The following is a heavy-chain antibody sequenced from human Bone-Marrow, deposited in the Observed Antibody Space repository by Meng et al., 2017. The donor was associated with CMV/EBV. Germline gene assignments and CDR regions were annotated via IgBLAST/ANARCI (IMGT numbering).Heavy chain of an antibody. Sequence: SVKVSCKASGYTFTSYGISWVRQAPGQGLEWMGGIIPILGIANYAQKFQGRVTITADKSTSTAYMELSSLRSEDTAVYYCARDTKYYSSSWYAHMDVWGQGTTVTVSS. V-gene: IGHV1-69*10. D-gene: IGHD6-13*01. CDR3: ARDTKYYSSSWYAHMDV. CDR1: GYTFTSYG. CDR2: IIPILGIA. J-gene: IGHJ6*02.